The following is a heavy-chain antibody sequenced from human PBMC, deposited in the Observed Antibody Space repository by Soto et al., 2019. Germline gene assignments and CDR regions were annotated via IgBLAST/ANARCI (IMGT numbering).Heavy chain of an antibody. CDR2: ISSSSSTI. CDR1: GFTFSSYS. D-gene: IGHD1-7*01. J-gene: IGHJ4*02. Sequence: GGSLRLSCAASGFTFSSYSMNWVRQAPGKGLEWVSYISSSSSTIYYADSVKGRFTISRDNAKNSLYLQMNSLRAEDTAVYYCARDWPRITGTTDFDYWGQGTLVTVSS. CDR3: ARDWPRITGTTDFDY. V-gene: IGHV3-48*01.